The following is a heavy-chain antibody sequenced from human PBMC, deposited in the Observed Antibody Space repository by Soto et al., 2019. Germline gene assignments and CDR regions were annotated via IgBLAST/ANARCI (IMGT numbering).Heavy chain of an antibody. CDR2: IYYSGST. V-gene: IGHV4-39*01. CDR1: GGSISSSSYY. CDR3: ARISIVATIYLDY. Sequence: LSLTCTVSGGSISSSSYYWGWIRQPPGKGLEWIGSIYYSGSTYYNPSLKSRVTISVDTSKNQFSLKLSSVTAADTAVYYCARISIVATIYLDYWGQGTLVTVSS. J-gene: IGHJ4*02. D-gene: IGHD5-12*01.